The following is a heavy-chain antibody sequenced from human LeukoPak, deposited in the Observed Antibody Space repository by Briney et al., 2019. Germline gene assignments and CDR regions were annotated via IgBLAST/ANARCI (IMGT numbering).Heavy chain of an antibody. CDR1: GFTFSSYS. CDR3: AITAAGNGFDY. J-gene: IGHJ4*02. CDR2: VSGSGGST. D-gene: IGHD6-13*01. V-gene: IGHV3-23*01. Sequence: SGGSLRLSCAASGFTFSSYSMNWVRQAPGKGLEWVSAVSGSGGSTYNADSVKGRFTISRDNSKNTLYLQMNSLRAEDTAVYYCAITAAGNGFDYWGQGTLVTVSS.